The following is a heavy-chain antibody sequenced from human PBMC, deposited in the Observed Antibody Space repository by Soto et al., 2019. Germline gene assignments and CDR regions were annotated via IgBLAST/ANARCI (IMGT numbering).Heavy chain of an antibody. V-gene: IGHV1-18*01. Sequence: ASVKVSCKASGYTFTSYGISWVRQAPGQGLEWMGWISAYNGNTNYAQKLQGRVTMTTDTSTSTAYMELRSLRSDDTAVYYCARDGNTVVSYYYYAMDVWGRGTTVTVSS. CDR3: ARDGNTVVSYYYYAMDV. CDR2: ISAYNGNT. D-gene: IGHD5-12*01. CDR1: GYTFTSYG. J-gene: IGHJ6*02.